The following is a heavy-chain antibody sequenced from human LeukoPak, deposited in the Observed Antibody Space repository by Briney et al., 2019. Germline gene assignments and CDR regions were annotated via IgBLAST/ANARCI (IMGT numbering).Heavy chain of an antibody. Sequence: TGGSLRLSCAASGFTFRSYAMSWVRQAPGKGLEWVSAISGSGGSTYYADSVKGRFTISRDNSKNTLYLQMNSLRAEDTAVYYCAKRSGTYEDPWFDPWGQGTLVTVSS. J-gene: IGHJ5*02. CDR3: AKRSGTYEDPWFDP. CDR2: ISGSGGST. D-gene: IGHD1-7*01. V-gene: IGHV3-23*01. CDR1: GFTFRSYA.